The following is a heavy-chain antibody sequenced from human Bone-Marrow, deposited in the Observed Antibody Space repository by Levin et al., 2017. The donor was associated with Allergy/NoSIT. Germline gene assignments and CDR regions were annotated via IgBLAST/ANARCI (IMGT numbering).Heavy chain of an antibody. CDR2: IIPNSDDT. CDR1: GYAFIDYS. D-gene: IGHD3-3*01. J-gene: IGHJ4*02. V-gene: IGHV1-2*06. CDR3: AFARGITIFNPAGSLEY. Sequence: PGASVKVSCKASGYAFIDYSIHWVRQAPGQGLEWMGRIIPNSDDTIFAQKFQDRVTMTRDTSISAAYMELTRLRSDDTAVYYCAFARGITIFNPAGSLEYWGQGTLVTVSS.